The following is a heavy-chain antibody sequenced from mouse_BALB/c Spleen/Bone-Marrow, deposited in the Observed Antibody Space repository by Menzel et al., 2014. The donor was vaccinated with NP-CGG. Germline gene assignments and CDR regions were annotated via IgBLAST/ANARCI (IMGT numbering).Heavy chain of an antibody. CDR3: AREVLRDYFDY. J-gene: IGHJ2*01. Sequence: EVQGVESGGGLVKPGGSLKLSCAASGFAFSSYDMSWVRQTPEKGLEWVAYISSGGGSTYYPDTVKGRFTISRDNAKNTLYLQMSSLKSEDTAMYYCAREVLRDYFDYWGQGTTLTVSS. V-gene: IGHV5-12-1*01. CDR2: ISSGGGST. CDR1: GFAFSSYD. D-gene: IGHD1-1*01.